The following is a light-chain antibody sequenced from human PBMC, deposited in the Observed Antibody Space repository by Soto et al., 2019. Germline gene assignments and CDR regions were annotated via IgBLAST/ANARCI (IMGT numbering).Light chain of an antibody. Sequence: QSVLTQPPSASGTPGQTIAISCSGGSSNIGSHTVNWYQQLPGTAPRLLIDSNTQRPSGVPDRFSGSKSGTSASLAISGLQSEYEGDYYCAAWDDSLNRVVFGGGTKVTVL. V-gene: IGLV1-44*01. CDR3: AAWDDSLNRVV. J-gene: IGLJ2*01. CDR1: SSNIGSHT. CDR2: SNT.